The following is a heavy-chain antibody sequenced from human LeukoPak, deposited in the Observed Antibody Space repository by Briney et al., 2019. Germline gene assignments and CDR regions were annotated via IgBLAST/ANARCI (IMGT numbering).Heavy chain of an antibody. CDR3: ARGAGQQLVRGWFDP. V-gene: IGHV4-39*01. CDR1: GGSISSSSYY. D-gene: IGHD6-13*01. J-gene: IGHJ5*02. Sequence: SETLSLTCTVSGGSISSSSYYWGWIRQPPGKGLEWIGSIYYSGSTYYNPSLKSRVTISVDTSKNQFSLKLSSVTAADTAVYYCARGAGQQLVRGWFDPWGQGTLVTVSS. CDR2: IYYSGST.